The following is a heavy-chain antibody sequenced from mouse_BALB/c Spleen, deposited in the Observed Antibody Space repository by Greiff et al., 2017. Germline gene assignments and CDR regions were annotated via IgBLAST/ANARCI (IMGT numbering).Heavy chain of an antibody. V-gene: IGHV2-5-1*01. CDR2: IWRGGST. J-gene: IGHJ4*01. CDR3: AKTSAPTGAMDY. D-gene: IGHD3-1*01. CDR1: GFSLTSYG. Sequence: VKLVESGPSLVQPSQSLSITCTVSGFSLTSYGVHWVRQSPGKGLEWLGVIWRGGSTDYNAAFMSRLSITKDNSKSQVFFKMNSLQADDTAIYYCAKTSAPTGAMDYWGQGTSVTVSS.